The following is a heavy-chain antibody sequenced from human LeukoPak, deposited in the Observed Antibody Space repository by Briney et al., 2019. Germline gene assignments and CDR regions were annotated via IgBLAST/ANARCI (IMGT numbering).Heavy chain of an antibody. Sequence: PSETLSLTCTVSGGSISSYYWSWIRQPPGKGLEWIGYIYYSGSTNYNPSLKSRVTISVDTSKNQFSLKLSSVTAADTAVYYCARSYYDDSSGYYFDAFDIWGQGTMVTVSS. V-gene: IGHV4-59*01. CDR2: IYYSGST. CDR1: GGSISSYY. D-gene: IGHD3-22*01. CDR3: ARSYYDDSSGYYFDAFDI. J-gene: IGHJ3*02.